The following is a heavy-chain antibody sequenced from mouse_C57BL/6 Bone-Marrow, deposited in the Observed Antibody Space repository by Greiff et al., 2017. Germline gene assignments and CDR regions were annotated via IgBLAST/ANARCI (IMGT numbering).Heavy chain of an antibody. CDR2: IHPNSGST. CDR3: ARSDYGSGYVWYCDV. J-gene: IGHJ1*03. V-gene: IGHV1-64*01. CDR1: GYTFTSYW. D-gene: IGHD1-1*01. Sequence: QVQLQQSGAELVKPGASVKLSCKASGYTFTSYWMHWVKQRPGQGLEWIGMIHPNSGSTNYNEKCKSKATLTVDKSSSTAYMQLSSLTSEDSAVYYWARSDYGSGYVWYCDVWGTGTTVTVSS.